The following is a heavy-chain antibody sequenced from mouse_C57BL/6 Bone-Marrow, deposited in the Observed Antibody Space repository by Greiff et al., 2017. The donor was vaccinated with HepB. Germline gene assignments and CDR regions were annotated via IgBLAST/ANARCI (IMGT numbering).Heavy chain of an antibody. CDR1: GFTFSSYA. CDR2: ISDGGSYT. Sequence: EVKLVESGGGLVKPGGSLKLSCAASGFTFSSYAMSWVRQTPEKRLEWVATISDGGSYTYYPDNVKGRFTISRDNAKNNLYLQMSHLKSEDTAMYYCARRPFDYWGQGTTLTVSS. V-gene: IGHV5-4*03. J-gene: IGHJ2*01. CDR3: ARRPFDY.